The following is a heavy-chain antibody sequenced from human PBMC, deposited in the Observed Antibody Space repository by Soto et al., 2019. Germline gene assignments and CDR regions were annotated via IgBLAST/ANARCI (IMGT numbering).Heavy chain of an antibody. D-gene: IGHD5-18*01. CDR3: AKDTYSSGSRYFDS. V-gene: IGHV3-30*18. Sequence: QVQLVESGGGVVQPGRSLRLSCGASGFTFSTYDMHWVRQAPGKGLEWVAVISYDGSNKYYADSVKGRFTISRDNSRNTPYLQMNSLRAQYTDAYYRAKDTYSSGSRYFDSLGQGTPVTVSS. CDR2: ISYDGSNK. J-gene: IGHJ4*02. CDR1: GFTFSTYD.